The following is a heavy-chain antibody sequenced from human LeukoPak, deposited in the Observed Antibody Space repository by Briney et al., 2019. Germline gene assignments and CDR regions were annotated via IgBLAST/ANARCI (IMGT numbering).Heavy chain of an antibody. CDR3: ATGAARKRKWFDP. CDR1: GGSFSGYY. V-gene: IGHV4-34*01. D-gene: IGHD6-6*01. CDR2: ISHSGST. Sequence: SETLSLTCAVYGGSFSGYYWSWIRQPPGKGLEWIGEISHSGSTNYNPSLKSRVTISVDTSKNQFSLKLSSVTAADTAVYYCATGAARKRKWFDPWGQGTLVTVSS. J-gene: IGHJ5*02.